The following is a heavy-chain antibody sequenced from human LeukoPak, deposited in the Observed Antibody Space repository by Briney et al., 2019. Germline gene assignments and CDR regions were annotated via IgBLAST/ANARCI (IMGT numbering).Heavy chain of an antibody. V-gene: IGHV4-39*07. CDR3: ARVMTTVDRYYYYYMDV. CDR1: GGSISSSSYY. CDR2: IYYSGST. Sequence: SETLSLTCTVSGGSISSSSYYWGWIRQPPGKGLEWIGSIYYSGSTYYNPSLKSRVTISVDTSKNQFSLKLSSVTAADTAVYYCARVMTTVDRYYYYYMDVWGKGTTVTVSS. J-gene: IGHJ6*03. D-gene: IGHD4-23*01.